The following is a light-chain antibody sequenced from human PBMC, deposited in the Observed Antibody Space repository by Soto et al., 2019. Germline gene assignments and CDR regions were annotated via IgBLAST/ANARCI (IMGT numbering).Light chain of an antibody. CDR2: GAS. J-gene: IGKJ5*01. CDR1: QSVSSSY. Sequence: EIVLTQSPGTLSLSPGERATLSCRASQSVSSSYLAWYQQKPGQAPRLLIYGASSRATGIPDRFSGSGSGTDFTLTISRLEPEEFAVYYCQQYIGSPLTFGQGTRLEIK. V-gene: IGKV3-20*01. CDR3: QQYIGSPLT.